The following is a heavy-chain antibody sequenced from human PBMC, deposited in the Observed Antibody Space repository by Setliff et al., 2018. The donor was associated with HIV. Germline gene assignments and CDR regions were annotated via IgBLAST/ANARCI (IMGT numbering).Heavy chain of an antibody. V-gene: IGHV3-21*05. J-gene: IGHJ4*02. Sequence: PGGSLRLSCAASGFTFSSYWMSWVRQAPGKELEWISYRSSAGTFIYYADSVKDRFIISRDNAKNLVYLQMNSLRVEDTAVYYCANLIGEADTPYWGQGTLVTVSS. CDR2: RSSAGTFI. D-gene: IGHD6-13*01. CDR3: ANLIGEADTPY. CDR1: GFTFSSYW.